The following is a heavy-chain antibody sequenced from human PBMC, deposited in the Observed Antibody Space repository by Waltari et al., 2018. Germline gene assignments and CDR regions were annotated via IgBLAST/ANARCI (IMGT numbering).Heavy chain of an antibody. V-gene: IGHV4-34*01. Sequence: QVQLQQWGAGLLKPSEPLSLTCAVYGGSFSGYYWSWIRPPPGKGLAWIGEINHSGSTNYNPSLKSRVTISVDTSKNQFSLKLSSVTAADTAVYYCARGSYDYVWGSYRYSNYYYYGMDVWGQGTTVTVSS. J-gene: IGHJ6*02. D-gene: IGHD3-16*02. CDR3: ARGSYDYVWGSYRYSNYYYYGMDV. CDR2: INHSGST. CDR1: GGSFSGYY.